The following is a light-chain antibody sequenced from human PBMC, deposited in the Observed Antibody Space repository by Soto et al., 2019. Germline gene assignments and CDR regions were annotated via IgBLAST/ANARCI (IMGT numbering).Light chain of an antibody. CDR1: QSISSY. CDR3: QQSYSTPLT. V-gene: IGKV1-39*01. Sequence: DMQMTQSPSSLSASVGDRVTITCRASQSISSYLNWYQQKPGKAPKLLIYAASSLQSGVPSRFSGSGSGTDFTLTISSLQPEDFATYYFQQSYSTPLTFSQGTRLEIK. J-gene: IGKJ5*01. CDR2: AAS.